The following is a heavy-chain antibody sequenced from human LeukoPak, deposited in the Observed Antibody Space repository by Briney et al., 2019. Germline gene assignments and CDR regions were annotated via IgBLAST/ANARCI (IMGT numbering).Heavy chain of an antibody. CDR3: ARDRAGAAFDY. J-gene: IGHJ4*02. CDR2: IHYSGST. CDR1: GGSISSTSYY. D-gene: IGHD1-26*01. V-gene: IGHV4-39*07. Sequence: SETLSLTCTVSGGSISSTSYYWGWIRQPPGKGLEWIGSIHYSGSTNYNPSLKSRVTISVDTSKNQFSLKLSSVTAADTAVYYCARDRAGAAFDYWGQGTLVTVSS.